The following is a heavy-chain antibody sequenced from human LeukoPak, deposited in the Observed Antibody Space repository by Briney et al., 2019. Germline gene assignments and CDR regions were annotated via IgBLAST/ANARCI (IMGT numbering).Heavy chain of an antibody. CDR1: GASISSGTYY. Sequence: SETLSLTCSVSGASISSGTYYWAWIRQPPGKGLEWIRSLYYGGNTHYNPSLESRVAISVDTSRNHLSVRLTSVTAADTAVYYCARHVVGPGYSSIPNLDYWGQGTQVTVSS. CDR2: LYYGGNT. CDR3: ARHVVGPGYSSIPNLDY. V-gene: IGHV4-39*01. J-gene: IGHJ4*02. D-gene: IGHD2-21*01.